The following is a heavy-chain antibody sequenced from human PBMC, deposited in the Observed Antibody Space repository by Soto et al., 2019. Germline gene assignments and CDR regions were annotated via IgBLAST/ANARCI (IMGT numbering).Heavy chain of an antibody. Sequence: QVQLVQSGAEVKKPGSSVKVSCKASGGTFSSYAISWVRQAPGQGLEWMGGIIPIFGTANYAQKFQGRVTITADETPSTADMELSSLRSENTAAHYCARATAVGPPTQGGQGPLVTVSS. D-gene: IGHD3-10*01. CDR3: ARATAVGPPTQ. J-gene: IGHJ4*02. CDR2: IIPIFGTA. V-gene: IGHV1-69*12. CDR1: GGTFSSYA.